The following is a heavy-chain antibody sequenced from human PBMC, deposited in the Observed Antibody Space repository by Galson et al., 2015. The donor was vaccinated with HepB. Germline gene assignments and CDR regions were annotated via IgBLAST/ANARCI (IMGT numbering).Heavy chain of an antibody. J-gene: IGHJ6*02. CDR2: IYYSGST. CDR1: AGSISSYY. V-gene: IGHV4-59*08. D-gene: IGHD2-8*02. Sequence: ETLSLTCTVSAGSISSYYWSWIRQPPAKGLEWIGYIYYSGSTNYNPSLKSRVTISVDTSKDQFSLNLSSVTAADTAVYYCARVYCIGGVCAAPRDYYYHGMDVWGQGTTVTVSS. CDR3: ARVYCIGGVCAAPRDYYYHGMDV.